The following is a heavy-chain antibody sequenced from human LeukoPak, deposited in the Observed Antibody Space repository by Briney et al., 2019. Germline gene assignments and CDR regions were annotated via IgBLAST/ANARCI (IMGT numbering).Heavy chain of an antibody. CDR1: GFTFSSYW. Sequence: GGSLRLSCAASGFTFSSYWMSWVRQAPGKELEWVANIKQDGSETHYVDSVKGRFTISRDNAKNSLYLQMNSLRAEDTAVYYCAELGITMIGGVWGKGTTVTISS. J-gene: IGHJ6*04. CDR3: AELGITMIGGV. V-gene: IGHV3-7*01. D-gene: IGHD3-10*02. CDR2: IKQDGSET.